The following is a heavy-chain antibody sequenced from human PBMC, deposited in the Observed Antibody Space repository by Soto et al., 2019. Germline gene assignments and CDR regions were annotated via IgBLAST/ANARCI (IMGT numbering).Heavy chain of an antibody. CDR3: AKDGAQKDGDGHWLDT. CDR2: ISWDGSST. J-gene: IGHJ5*02. CDR1: GFTFEDYT. D-gene: IGHD7-27*01. V-gene: IGHV3-43*01. Sequence: EVQLVESWGDVVQPGGSLRLSCAASGFTFEDYTIQWVRQAPGKGLEWVSLISWDGSSTYYADSVKGRFTISRDNSKNYLYLQMNSLRTADTALYYCAKDGAQKDGDGHWLDTWGQGNLVTVSS.